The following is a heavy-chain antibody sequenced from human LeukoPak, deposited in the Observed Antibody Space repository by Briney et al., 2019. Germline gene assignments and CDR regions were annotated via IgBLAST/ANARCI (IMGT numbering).Heavy chain of an antibody. V-gene: IGHV1-2*02. CDR2: INPNSGGT. D-gene: IGHD2-2*01. Sequence: GASVKVSCKASRYTFTDYYMHWVRQAPGQGLEWMGWINPNSGGTNYAQKFQGRVTMTRDTSISTAYMALSRLRSDDTAVYYCARGGWSLGYCSSSSCLDWFDPWDQGTLVTVSS. CDR1: RYTFTDYY. J-gene: IGHJ5*02. CDR3: ARGGWSLGYCSSSSCLDWFDP.